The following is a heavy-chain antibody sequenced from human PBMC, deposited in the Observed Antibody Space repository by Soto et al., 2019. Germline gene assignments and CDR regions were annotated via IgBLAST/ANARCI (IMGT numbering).Heavy chain of an antibody. CDR1: GYTFTSYA. CDR3: ARKTRYFDWSPFDY. V-gene: IGHV1-3*01. CDR2: INAGNGNT. Sequence: ASVKVSCKASGYTFTSYAMHWVRQAPGQRLEWMGWINAGNGNTKYSQKFQGRVTIIRDTSASTAYMELSSLRSEDTAVYYCARKTRYFDWSPFDYWGQGTLVTVSS. D-gene: IGHD3-9*01. J-gene: IGHJ4*02.